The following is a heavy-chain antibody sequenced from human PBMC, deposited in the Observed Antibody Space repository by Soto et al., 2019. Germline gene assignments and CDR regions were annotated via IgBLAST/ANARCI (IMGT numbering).Heavy chain of an antibody. CDR2: ISGSSSMI. Sequence: EVQRVESGGGLVQPGGSLRLSCAASGFTFSSYSTNWVRQAPGKGLEWVSYISGSSSMIYYADSVKGRFTISRDNAKNSLYPQMNSLRAEDTAVYYCARDLNPRQEMLYALLGYWGQGTLVTVSS. D-gene: IGHD2-8*01. V-gene: IGHV3-48*01. J-gene: IGHJ4*02. CDR3: ARDLNPRQEMLYALLGY. CDR1: GFTFSSYS.